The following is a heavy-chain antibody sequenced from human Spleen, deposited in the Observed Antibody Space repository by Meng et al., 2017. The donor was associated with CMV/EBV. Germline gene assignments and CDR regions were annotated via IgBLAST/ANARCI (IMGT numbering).Heavy chain of an antibody. CDR2: ISVDNGNT. Sequence: KASGYTFTRFGISWVRQAPGQGLEWMGWISVDNGNTNFAQKFQGRVTMTTDTSTSTAYVELRSLRSDDTAMYYCAREGDRLWPALDFWGQGTLVTVSS. D-gene: IGHD2-2*01. V-gene: IGHV1-18*01. CDR1: GYTFTRFG. CDR3: AREGDRLWPALDF. J-gene: IGHJ4*02.